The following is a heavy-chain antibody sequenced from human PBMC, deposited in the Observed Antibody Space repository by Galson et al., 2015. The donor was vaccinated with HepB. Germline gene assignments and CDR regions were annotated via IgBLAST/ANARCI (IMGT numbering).Heavy chain of an antibody. D-gene: IGHD6-19*01. CDR3: ANLRYSSGLDAFDI. J-gene: IGHJ3*02. V-gene: IGHV3-30*02. Sequence: SLRLSCAASGFTFSSYGMHWVRQAPGKGLEWVAFIRYDGSNKYYADSVKGRFTISRDNSKNTLYLQMNSLRAEDTAVYYCANLRYSSGLDAFDIWGQGTMVTVSS. CDR2: IRYDGSNK. CDR1: GFTFSSYG.